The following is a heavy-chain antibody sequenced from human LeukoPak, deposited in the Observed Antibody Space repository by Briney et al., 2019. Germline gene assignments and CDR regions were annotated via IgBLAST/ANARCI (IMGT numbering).Heavy chain of an antibody. CDR3: ARDRSSTRLGPNWFDP. V-gene: IGHV1-18*01. J-gene: IGHJ5*02. Sequence: ASVKVSCKASGYTFTSYGISRVRQAPGQGLEWMGWISAYNGNTNYAQKLQGRVTMTTDTSTSTAYMELRSLRSDDTAVYYCARDRSSTRLGPNWFDPWGQGTLVTVSS. CDR1: GYTFTSYG. D-gene: IGHD2-2*01. CDR2: ISAYNGNT.